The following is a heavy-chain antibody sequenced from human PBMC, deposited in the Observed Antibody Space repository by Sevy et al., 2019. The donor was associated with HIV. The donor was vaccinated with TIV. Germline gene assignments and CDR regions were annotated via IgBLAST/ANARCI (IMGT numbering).Heavy chain of an antibody. CDR1: VFTFSDYY. J-gene: IGHJ4*02. D-gene: IGHD6-19*01. Sequence: GGSLRLSCAASVFTFSDYYMSWIRQAPGKGLEWVSYISSSGSTIYYADSVKGRFTISRDNAKNSLYLQMNSLRAEDTAVYYCARAYSSGWYPPVGYWGQGTLVTVSS. V-gene: IGHV3-11*01. CDR2: ISSSGSTI. CDR3: ARAYSSGWYPPVGY.